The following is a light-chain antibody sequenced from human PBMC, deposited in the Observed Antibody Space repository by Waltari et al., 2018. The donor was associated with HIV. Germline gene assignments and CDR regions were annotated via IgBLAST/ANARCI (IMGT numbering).Light chain of an antibody. Sequence: SYVLTQPPSVSVAPGKTARITWWGDNIGSKSVHWYQQKQAQAPFLVIFYDSDRPSGIPEGFSGSNSGNTATLTISRVEAGDEADYCCQVWGNSSDHSVVFGGGTKLTVL. CDR1: NIGSKS. CDR2: YDS. CDR3: QVWGNSSDHSVV. V-gene: IGLV3-21*04. J-gene: IGLJ2*01.